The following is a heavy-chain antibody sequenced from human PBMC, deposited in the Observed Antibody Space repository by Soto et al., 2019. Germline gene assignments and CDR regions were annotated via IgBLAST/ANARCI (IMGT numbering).Heavy chain of an antibody. CDR3: ARGDDYTGTDALDL. V-gene: IGHV3-11*01. Sequence: PGGSLRLSCAASGFTFSDYYMTWIRQAPGKGLEWLSYISGGTTTYYADSVKGRFTISRDNARNALYLQMNSLSAEDTAVYYCARGDDYTGTDALDLWGQGTKVTV. D-gene: IGHD4-4*01. CDR2: ISGGTTT. J-gene: IGHJ3*01. CDR1: GFTFSDYY.